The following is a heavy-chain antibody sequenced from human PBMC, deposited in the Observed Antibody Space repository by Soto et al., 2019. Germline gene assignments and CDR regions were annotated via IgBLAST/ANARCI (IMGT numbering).Heavy chain of an antibody. Sequence: GGSLRLSCAASGFTFSSYAMSWVRQAPGKGLEWVSAISGSGGSTYYADSVKGRFTISRDNSKNTLYLQMNSLRAEDTAVYYCAKDNSPYGSGSYSYYYGMDVWGQGTTVTVSS. V-gene: IGHV3-23*01. CDR1: GFTFSSYA. CDR3: AKDNSPYGSGSYSYYYGMDV. J-gene: IGHJ6*02. CDR2: ISGSGGST. D-gene: IGHD3-10*01.